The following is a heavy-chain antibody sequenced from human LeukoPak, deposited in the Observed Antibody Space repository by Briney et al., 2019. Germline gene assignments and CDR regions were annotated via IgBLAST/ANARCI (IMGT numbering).Heavy chain of an antibody. CDR1: GGSISSSSYY. CDR2: IYYSGST. CDR3: ARGRQIDYCDY. J-gene: IGHJ4*02. Sequence: SETLSLTCTVSGGSISSSSYYWGWIRQPPGKGLEWIGSIYYSGSTYYNPSLKSRVTISVDTSKNQFSLKLSSVTAADTAVYYCARGRQIDYCDYWGQGTLVTVSS. V-gene: IGHV4-39*07.